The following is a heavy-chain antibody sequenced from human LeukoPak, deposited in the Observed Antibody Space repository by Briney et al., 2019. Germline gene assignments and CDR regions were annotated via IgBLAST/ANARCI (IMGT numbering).Heavy chain of an antibody. J-gene: IGHJ4*02. Sequence: SGGSLRLSCAVSGFTFRSYGMNWVRQAPGKGLEWVSYISTGSTTISYADSVKGRFTISRDNAKSSLYLEMNSLRAEDTAMYYCARGFSTPDYWGQGTLVTVSS. V-gene: IGHV3-48*01. CDR3: ARGFSTPDY. CDR1: GFTFRSYG. CDR2: ISTGSTTI.